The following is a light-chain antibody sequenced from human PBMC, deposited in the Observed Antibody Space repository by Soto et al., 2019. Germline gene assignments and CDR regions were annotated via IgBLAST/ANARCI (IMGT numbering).Light chain of an antibody. CDR2: DAS. V-gene: IGKV1-5*01. CDR3: QQYNSYST. J-gene: IGKJ1*01. Sequence: DIQMTQSPSTLSASVGDRVTMTCRASQSISSWLAWYQQKPGKAPKVLIYDASSLESGVPSRFSGSGSGTEFTLTISSLQPDDFATYYCQQYNSYSTFGQGTTVDIK. CDR1: QSISSW.